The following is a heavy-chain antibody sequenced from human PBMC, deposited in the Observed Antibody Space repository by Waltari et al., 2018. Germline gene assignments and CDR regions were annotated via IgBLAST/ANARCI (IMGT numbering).Heavy chain of an antibody. CDR3: VRLEDCTGPGGNCYSGAPFAVDV. D-gene: IGHD2-8*02. Sequence: QVHLQQWGAGLLRPSETLSLICAVYGGSLRGYYWGWIRQPPGKGLEWIGEINHSPTTNYNPSLRIRVHMSIDTSQNQFSLQLTSVTAADTGVYYCVRLEDCTGPGGNCYSGAPFAVDVWGQGTTVTVPS. V-gene: IGHV4-34*01. CDR1: GGSLRGYY. CDR2: INHSPTT. J-gene: IGHJ6*02.